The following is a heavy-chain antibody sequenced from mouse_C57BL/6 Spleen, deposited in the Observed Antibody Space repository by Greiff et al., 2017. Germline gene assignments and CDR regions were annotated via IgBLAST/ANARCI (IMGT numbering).Heavy chain of an antibody. D-gene: IGHD1-1*01. CDR3: TRGGGSPAWFAY. CDR2: IDPETGGT. V-gene: IGHV1-15*01. CDR1: GYTFTDYE. J-gene: IGHJ3*01. Sequence: QVQLQQSGAELVRPGASVTLSCKASGYTFTDYEMHWVKQTPVHGLEWIGAIDPETGGTAYNQKFKGKAILTADKSSSTAYMERRSLTSEDSAVYYCTRGGGSPAWFAYWGQGTLVTVSA.